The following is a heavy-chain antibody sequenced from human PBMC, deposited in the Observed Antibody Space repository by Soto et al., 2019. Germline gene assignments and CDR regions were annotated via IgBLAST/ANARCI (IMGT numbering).Heavy chain of an antibody. J-gene: IGHJ4*02. Sequence: ASVKVSCKASGYTFTSYAIHWVRQAPGQGLEWMGWINAGDGNTKYSQKFQGRVTITRDTSASTAYMELSSLRSEDTAVYYCARVSGYYLPDYWGQGTLVTVSS. CDR1: GYTFTSYA. D-gene: IGHD5-12*01. CDR3: ARVSGYYLPDY. CDR2: INAGDGNT. V-gene: IGHV1-3*01.